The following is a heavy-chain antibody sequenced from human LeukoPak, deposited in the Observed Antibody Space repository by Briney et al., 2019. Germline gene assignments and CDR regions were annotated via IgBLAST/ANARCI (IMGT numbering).Heavy chain of an antibody. J-gene: IGHJ4*02. Sequence: SETLSLTCTVSGGSISSSSYYWGWIRQPPGKGLEWIGSIYYSGSTYYNPSLKSRVTISVDTSKNQFSLKLSSVTAADTAVYYCAPLGIVVVPAAIPVGYWGQGTLVTVSS. D-gene: IGHD2-2*02. CDR2: IYYSGST. CDR3: APLGIVVVPAAIPVGY. V-gene: IGHV4-39*01. CDR1: GGSISSSSYY.